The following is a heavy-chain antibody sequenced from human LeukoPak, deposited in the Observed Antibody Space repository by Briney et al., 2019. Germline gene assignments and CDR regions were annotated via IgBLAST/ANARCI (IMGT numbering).Heavy chain of an antibody. Sequence: GGSLRLSCAASVFTFTTYDMHWVRQATGKGLEGVSAIGTTGDTYYRGSEKGRFTISRENAKDSLYLQRNSLRAGGSAVYYCAKDGGIAAIDYWGQGTLVTVSS. D-gene: IGHD6-13*01. J-gene: IGHJ4*02. CDR1: VFTFTTYD. CDR3: AKDGGIAAIDY. CDR2: IGTTGDT. V-gene: IGHV3-13*01.